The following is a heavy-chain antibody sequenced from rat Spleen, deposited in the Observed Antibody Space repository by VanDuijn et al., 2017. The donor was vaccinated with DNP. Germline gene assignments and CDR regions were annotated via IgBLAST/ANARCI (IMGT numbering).Heavy chain of an antibody. CDR2: ISYEGSRT. J-gene: IGHJ2*01. CDR3: ARQEGSSLGPYYFDY. D-gene: IGHD1-11*01. CDR1: GFTFTDHY. V-gene: IGHV5-22*01. Sequence: EVQLVESGGGLMQPGRSLKLSCAASGFTFTDHYMAWVRQAPTKGLEWVASISYEGSRTYYGDSVKGRFTISRDNAKSTLYLQMNSLRSEDTATYYCARQEGSSLGPYYFDYWGQGVMVTVSS.